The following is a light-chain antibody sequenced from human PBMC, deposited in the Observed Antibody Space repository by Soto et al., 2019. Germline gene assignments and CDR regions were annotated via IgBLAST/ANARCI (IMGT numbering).Light chain of an antibody. J-gene: IGKJ1*01. CDR2: DAS. V-gene: IGKV3-15*01. CDR1: QSVSRN. CDR3: QQYGSSPRT. Sequence: EIMMTQSPATLSVSPGERATVSCRASQSVSRNLAWYQQKPGQAPRLLISDASTRASGIPARFSGSGSGTDFTLTISRLEPEDFAVYYCQQYGSSPRTFGQGTRWIS.